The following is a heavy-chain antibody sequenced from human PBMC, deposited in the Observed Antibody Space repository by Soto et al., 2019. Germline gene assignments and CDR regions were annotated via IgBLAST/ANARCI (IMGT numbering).Heavy chain of an antibody. CDR2: INVGNGNT. CDR3: ARNYHGLGV. Sequence: ARLVKSGVEVKKPGASVKVSCKASGYTFTIYEIYWGRKAPGQRLGWMGWINVGNGNTKYSQKFQGRVTITRDTSASTAYMELSGLTFEDTAVYYCARNYHGLGVWGKGTTVTVSS. D-gene: IGHD3-10*01. CDR1: GYTFTIYE. V-gene: IGHV1-3*01. J-gene: IGHJ6*04.